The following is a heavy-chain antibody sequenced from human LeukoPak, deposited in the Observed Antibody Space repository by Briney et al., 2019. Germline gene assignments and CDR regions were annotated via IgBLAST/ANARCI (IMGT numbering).Heavy chain of an antibody. J-gene: IGHJ6*03. CDR1: GGSVSGFY. Sequence: SETLSLTCTVSGGSVSGFYWSWIRQPPGKGLEWIGSVYYSGGTNYNPSLKSRVTISVDTSKNQFSLKLSSVTAADTAVYYCARRYCSGGSCYSYYYYNYMDVWGKGTTVTVSS. D-gene: IGHD2-15*01. V-gene: IGHV4-59*02. CDR3: ARRYCSGGSCYSYYYYNYMDV. CDR2: VYYSGGT.